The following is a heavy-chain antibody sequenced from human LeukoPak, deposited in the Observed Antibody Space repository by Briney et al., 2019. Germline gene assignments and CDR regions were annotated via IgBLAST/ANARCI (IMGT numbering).Heavy chain of an antibody. J-gene: IGHJ6*03. D-gene: IGHD2/OR15-2a*01. Sequence: ASVKVSCKASGYTFTSYDINWVRQATGQGLEWMGWMNPNSGNTGYAQKFQGRVTMTRNTSISTAYMELSSLRSEDTALYYCARDREYYYYYYMDVWGKGTTVTVSS. CDR3: ARDREYYYYYYMDV. CDR1: GYTFTSYD. CDR2: MNPNSGNT. V-gene: IGHV1-8*01.